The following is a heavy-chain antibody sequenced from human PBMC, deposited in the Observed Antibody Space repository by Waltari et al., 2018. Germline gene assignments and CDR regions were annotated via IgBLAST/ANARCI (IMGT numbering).Heavy chain of an antibody. CDR2: IIPIFGTA. D-gene: IGHD3-22*01. CDR3: ARADYYDSSGYLKGTYYYYGMDV. V-gene: IGHV1-69*01. Sequence: GSSVKVSCKASGGTFSSYAISWVRQAPGQGLEWMGGIIPIFGTANYAQKFQGRVTITADESTSTAYMELSSLRSEDTAVYYCARADYYDSSGYLKGTYYYYGMDVWGQGTTVTVSS. J-gene: IGHJ6*02. CDR1: GGTFSSYA.